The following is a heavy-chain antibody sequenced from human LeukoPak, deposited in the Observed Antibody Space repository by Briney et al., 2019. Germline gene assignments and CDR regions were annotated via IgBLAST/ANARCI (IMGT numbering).Heavy chain of an antibody. D-gene: IGHD5-18*01. V-gene: IGHV4-59*08. CDR3: ARGGYSYGYVAFDI. Sequence: SETLSLTCTVSGGSISSYYWSWIRQPPGKGLEWIGYIYYSGSTNYNPSLKSRVTISVDTSKNQFSLKLSSVTAADTAVYYCARGGYSYGYVAFDIWGQGTVVTVSS. CDR2: IYYSGST. J-gene: IGHJ3*02. CDR1: GGSISSYY.